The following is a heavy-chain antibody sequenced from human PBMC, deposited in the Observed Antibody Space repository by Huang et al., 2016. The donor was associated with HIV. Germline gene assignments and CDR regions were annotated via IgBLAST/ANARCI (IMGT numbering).Heavy chain of an antibody. CDR3: ARALLLFGLGSPLDF. Sequence: QVQLVQSGAEVKKPGASVKISCKASGYTFTTYHMHWVRQAPGQGLEWMGMSNPSGASTRDAQTVQGRVTMTSDTSTRTVYMELSSLTPEDTAVYYCARALLLFGLGSPLDFWGQGSLVTVSS. V-gene: IGHV1-46*01. D-gene: IGHD3-10*01. CDR2: SNPSGAST. J-gene: IGHJ4*02. CDR1: GYTFTTYH.